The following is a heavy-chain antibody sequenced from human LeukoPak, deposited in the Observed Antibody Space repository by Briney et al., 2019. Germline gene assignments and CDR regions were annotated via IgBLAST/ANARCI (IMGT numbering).Heavy chain of an antibody. CDR3: ANLLRWEPY. Sequence: GGSLRLSCAASGFTFDNYAMHWVRQAPGKGLEWVSGITWNSGSIAYADSVKGRFTISRDNAKNSLYLQMNSLRAEDTAVYYCANLLRWEPYWGQGTLVTVSS. CDR2: ITWNSGSI. D-gene: IGHD4-23*01. J-gene: IGHJ4*02. V-gene: IGHV3-9*01. CDR1: GFTFDNYA.